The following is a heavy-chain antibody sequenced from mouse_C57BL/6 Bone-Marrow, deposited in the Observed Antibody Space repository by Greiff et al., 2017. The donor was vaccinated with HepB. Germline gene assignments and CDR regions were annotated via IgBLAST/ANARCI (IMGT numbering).Heavy chain of an antibody. CDR2: IYPSDSET. J-gene: IGHJ1*03. CDR1: GYTFTSYW. D-gene: IGHD1-1*01. CDR3: ALITTVVVVRPAFDV. V-gene: IGHV1-61*01. Sequence: QVQLQQPGAELVRPGSSVKLSCKASGYTFTSYWMDWVKQRPGQGLEWIGNIYPSDSETHYNQKFKDKATLTVDKSSSTAYMQLSSLTSEDSAVYYWALITTVVVVRPAFDVWGTGTTVTVSS.